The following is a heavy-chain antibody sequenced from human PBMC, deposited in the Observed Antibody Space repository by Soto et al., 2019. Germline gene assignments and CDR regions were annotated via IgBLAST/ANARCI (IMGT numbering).Heavy chain of an antibody. V-gene: IGHV3-73*01. CDR2: IRSKANSYAT. CDR3: TLSHYYDSSGYYYY. CDR1: GFTFSGSA. J-gene: IGHJ4*02. Sequence: VGSLRLSCAASGFTFSGSAMHWVRQASGKGLEWVGRIRSKANSYATAYAASVKGRFTISRDDSKNTAYLQMNSLKTEDTAVYYCTLSHYYDSSGYYYYWGQGTLVTVSS. D-gene: IGHD3-22*01.